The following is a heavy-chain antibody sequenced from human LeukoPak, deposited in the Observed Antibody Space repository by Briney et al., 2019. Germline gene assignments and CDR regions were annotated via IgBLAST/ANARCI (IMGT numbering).Heavy chain of an antibody. J-gene: IGHJ5*02. CDR1: GSILSPYS. CDR3: ARDMLFGESVYNWFDP. V-gene: IGHV3-30-3*01. Sequence: PGRSLRLSCAASGSILSPYSMHWVRQAPGKGLEWVAVISFDGTIKYYGDSVNGRFTISRDNAKNTLYLQMNSLRGEDTAVYYCARDMLFGESVYNWFDPWGQGTLVTVSS. CDR2: ISFDGTIK. D-gene: IGHD3/OR15-3a*01.